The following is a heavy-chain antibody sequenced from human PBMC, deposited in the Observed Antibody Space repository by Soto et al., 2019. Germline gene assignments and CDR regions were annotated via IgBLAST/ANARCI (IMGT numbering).Heavy chain of an antibody. CDR1: GGSINRVNW. V-gene: IGHV4-4*02. CDR3: AKHGHNIYGFDV. D-gene: IGHD1-1*01. J-gene: IGHJ6*02. CDR2: MHPTGST. Sequence: HVQPQESGPGLVRPSDTLSLTCAVSGGSINRVNWWSWVRQSPGKGLEWIGEMHPTGSTKYNPSLKSRVTVSMDKSRNHFSLKMYSGTAADTAVYFCAKHGHNIYGFDVWGRGTMVTVSS.